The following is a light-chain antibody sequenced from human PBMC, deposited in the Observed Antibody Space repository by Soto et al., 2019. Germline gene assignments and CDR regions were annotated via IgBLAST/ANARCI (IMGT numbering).Light chain of an antibody. J-gene: IGLJ2*01. CDR3: SSYTSTSTLAV. CDR2: DVN. V-gene: IGLV2-14*03. CDR1: SSDGGGYNY. Sequence: QSALTQPASVSGSPGQSITISCTGTSSDGGGYNYVSWYQQHPGKAPKLMIYDVNNRPSGISNRFSGSKSGNTASLTISGLQAEDEADYYCSSYTSTSTLAVFGGGTKLTVL.